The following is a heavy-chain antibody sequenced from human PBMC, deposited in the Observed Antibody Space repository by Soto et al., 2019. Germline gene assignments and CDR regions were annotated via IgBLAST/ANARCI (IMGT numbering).Heavy chain of an antibody. J-gene: IGHJ4*02. V-gene: IGHV1-3*05. CDR3: ARGVAPYYFDY. D-gene: IGHD2-15*01. CDR2: INAGNGNT. Sequence: QVQLVQSGAEEKKPGASVKVSCKASGYTFTSYAMHWVRQAPGQRLEWMGWINAGNGNTKYSQKFQGRVTITRDTSATTAYMELSSLRSEDTAVYYCARGVAPYYFDYWGQGTLVTVSS. CDR1: GYTFTSYA.